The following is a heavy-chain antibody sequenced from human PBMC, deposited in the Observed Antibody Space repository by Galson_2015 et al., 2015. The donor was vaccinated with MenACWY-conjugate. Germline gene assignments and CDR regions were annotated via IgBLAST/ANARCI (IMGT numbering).Heavy chain of an antibody. D-gene: IGHD1-26*01. CDR1: GFTFSNYW. CDR3: SRGGEAKRIIVGGIIDF. J-gene: IGHJ3*01. CDR2: IDNDGNRI. Sequence: SLRLSCAASGFTFSNYWMHWVRHAPGKGLEWLSRIDNDGNRITYADPVKGRFTISRDNAKNTLYLQINSVRADDTAVYYCSRGGEAKRIIVGGIIDFWGQGTTVTVSS. V-gene: IGHV3-74*01.